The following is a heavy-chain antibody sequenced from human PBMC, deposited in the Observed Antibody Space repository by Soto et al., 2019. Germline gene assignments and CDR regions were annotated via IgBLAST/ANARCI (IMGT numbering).Heavy chain of an antibody. Sequence: PSETLSLTCAVYGGSFCGYYWSWIRKPPGKGLEWIGEINHSGSTNYNPSLKSRVTISVDTSKNQFSLKLSSVTAADTAVYYCARVGWQQLVGYWFDPWGQGTLVTVSS. CDR1: GGSFCGYY. CDR2: INHSGST. V-gene: IGHV4-34*01. CDR3: ARVGWQQLVGYWFDP. D-gene: IGHD6-13*01. J-gene: IGHJ5*02.